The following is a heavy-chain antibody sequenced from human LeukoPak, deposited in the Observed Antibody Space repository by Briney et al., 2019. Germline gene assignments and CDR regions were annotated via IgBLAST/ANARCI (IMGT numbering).Heavy chain of an antibody. Sequence: SVKVSCKASGGTFSSYAISWVRPGPGEGVEWMGRIIPILGIANYAQKFQSRVQITADKSTSTAYMGLSSLRSEDTAVYYCARTPNRGPPTIYYYYYYGMDVWGQGTTVTVSS. J-gene: IGHJ6*02. CDR2: IIPILGIA. CDR3: ARTPNRGPPTIYYYYYYGMDV. D-gene: IGHD1-14*01. V-gene: IGHV1-69*04. CDR1: GGTFSSYA.